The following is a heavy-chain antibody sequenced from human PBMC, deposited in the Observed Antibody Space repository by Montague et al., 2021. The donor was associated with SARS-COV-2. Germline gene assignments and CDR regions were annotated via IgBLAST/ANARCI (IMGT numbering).Heavy chain of an antibody. V-gene: IGHV4-59*08. CDR1: GASISNYY. D-gene: IGHD3-22*01. CDR2: IYFSGST. J-gene: IGHJ4*02. CDR3: ARHSGYYDRSGYYDY. Sequence: SETLSLTCTVSGASISNYYWSWIRQPPGKGLEWIAYIYFSGSTNYNPSLEGRVSISVITSRNQLSLRLRSVTAADTAVYYCARHSGYYDRSGYYDYWGQGTLVTVSS.